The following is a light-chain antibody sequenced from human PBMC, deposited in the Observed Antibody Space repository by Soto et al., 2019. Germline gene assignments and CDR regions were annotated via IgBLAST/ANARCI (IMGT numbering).Light chain of an antibody. V-gene: IGKV4-1*01. CDR2: WAS. CDR1: QSVLYSSNNKNY. Sequence: DIVMTQSPDSLAVSLGERATINCKSSQSVLYSSNNKNYLAWYQQKPGQPPKLLIYWASTRESGVPTRFSGSRSGRDFTPTISSLQAQDVAVYYCQQYYSTPPYTFGQGTKLEIK. J-gene: IGKJ2*01. CDR3: QQYYSTPPYT.